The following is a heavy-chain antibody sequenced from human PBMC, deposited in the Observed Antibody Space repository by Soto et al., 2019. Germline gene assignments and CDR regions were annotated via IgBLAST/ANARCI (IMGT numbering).Heavy chain of an antibody. CDR1: GGSISSSSYY. CDR3: ATGYCTNGVCYTGLDY. D-gene: IGHD2-8*01. V-gene: IGHV4-39*01. J-gene: IGHJ4*02. Sequence: SETLSLTCTVSGGSISSSSYYWGWIRQPPGKGLEWIGSIYYSGSTYYNPSLKSRVTISVDTSKNQFSLKLSSVTAADTAVYYCATGYCTNGVCYTGLDYWGQGTLVTVSS. CDR2: IYYSGST.